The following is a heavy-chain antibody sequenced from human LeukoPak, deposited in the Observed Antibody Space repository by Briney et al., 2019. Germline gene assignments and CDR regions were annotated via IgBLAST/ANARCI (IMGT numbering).Heavy chain of an antibody. D-gene: IGHD3-10*01. CDR2: INSDGKTT. CDR1: GFSFSGYA. V-gene: IGHV3-74*01. J-gene: IGHJ4*02. CDR3: TRDITLTRGGRSDY. Sequence: PGGSLRLSCVASGFSFSGYAMHWVRQAPGKGLVWVSRINSDGKTTNYADSVKGRFTISRDNAKNTLYLQMNSLRAEDTAVYYCTRDITLTRGGRSDYWGQGTLVTVSA.